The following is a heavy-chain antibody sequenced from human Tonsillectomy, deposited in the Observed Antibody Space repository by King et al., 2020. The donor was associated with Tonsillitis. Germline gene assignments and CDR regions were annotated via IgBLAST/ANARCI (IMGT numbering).Heavy chain of an antibody. D-gene: IGHD3-22*01. CDR3: ASYNNYYDSSGYFDY. CDR1: GGSISSYY. Sequence: QLQESGPGLVKPSETLSLTCTVSGGSISSYYWNWIRQPPGKGLEWIGFFYYSGSTNYNPSLQSRVTISVDTSQNQFSLKLSAVPAADTAVYYCASYNNYYDSSGYFDYWGQGTLVTVSS. V-gene: IGHV4-59*01. J-gene: IGHJ4*02. CDR2: FYYSGST.